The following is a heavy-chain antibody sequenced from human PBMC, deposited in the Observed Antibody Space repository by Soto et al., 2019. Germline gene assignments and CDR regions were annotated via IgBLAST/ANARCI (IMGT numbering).Heavy chain of an antibody. Sequence: EVQLVESGGGLVQPGGSLRLSCAASGFTFSSYEMNWVRQAPGKGLEWVSYISSSGSTIYYADSVKGRFTISRDNAKNSLYLQMNSLRAEDTAVYYCAREHSSSWSLYYYYGIDVWGQGTTVTVSS. V-gene: IGHV3-48*03. J-gene: IGHJ6*02. CDR2: ISSSGSTI. D-gene: IGHD6-13*01. CDR1: GFTFSSYE. CDR3: AREHSSSWSLYYYYGIDV.